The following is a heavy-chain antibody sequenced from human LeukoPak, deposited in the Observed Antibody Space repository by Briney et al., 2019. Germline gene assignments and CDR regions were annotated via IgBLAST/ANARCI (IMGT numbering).Heavy chain of an antibody. CDR3: ARGKGSIAVAGV. V-gene: IGHV1-8*01. CDR1: GYTFTSYD. D-gene: IGHD6-19*01. J-gene: IGHJ6*02. Sequence: ASVKVSCKASGYTFTSYDINWVRQATGQGLGRMGWMNPNSGNTGYAQKFQGRVTMTRNNSISTAYMELSSLRSEDTAVYYCARGKGSIAVAGVWGQGTTVTVSS. CDR2: MNPNSGNT.